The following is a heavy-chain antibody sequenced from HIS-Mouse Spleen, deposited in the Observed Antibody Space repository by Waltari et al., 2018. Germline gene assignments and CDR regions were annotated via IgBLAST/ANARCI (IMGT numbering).Heavy chain of an antibody. V-gene: IGHV1-2*02. CDR1: GYTFTGSY. Sequence: QVQLAQSGAEVKKPGAAGKVPGKASGYTFTGSYTHGGRQPPGQGLEWMGWINPNSGGTNYAQKFQGRVTMTRDTSISTAYMELSRLRSDDTAVYYCARGRGYSGYDAFDIWGQGTMVTVSS. CDR2: INPNSGGT. J-gene: IGHJ3*02. D-gene: IGHD5-12*01. CDR3: ARGRGYSGYDAFDI.